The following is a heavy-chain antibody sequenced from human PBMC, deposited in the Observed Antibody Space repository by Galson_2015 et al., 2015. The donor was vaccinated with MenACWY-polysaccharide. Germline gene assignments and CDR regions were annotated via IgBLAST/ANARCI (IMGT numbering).Heavy chain of an antibody. V-gene: IGHV1-69*13. J-gene: IGHJ4*02. Sequence: SVKVSCKVSGGTFSSYGIIWVRQAPGQGLECMGGIIPIFETADYAPNFQDRVTIAADDSTSTTYMEMSYLRFEDTAVYYCARLSTVASSGGFGFWGQGTLVTVSS. CDR1: GGTFSSYG. CDR3: ARLSTVASSGGFGF. CDR2: IIPIFETA. D-gene: IGHD4-23*01.